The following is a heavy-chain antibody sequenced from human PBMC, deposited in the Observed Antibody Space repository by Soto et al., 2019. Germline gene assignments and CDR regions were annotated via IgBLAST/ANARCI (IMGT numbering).Heavy chain of an antibody. CDR3: ARFGAGARGGMDG. V-gene: IGHV1-69*13. J-gene: IGHJ6*02. CDR2: IIPIFGTA. D-gene: IGHD6-6*01. CDR1: GGTFSSYA. Sequence: AAVKVSCKASGGTFSSYAISWVRQAPGQGLEWMGGIIPIFGTANYAQEFQGRVTITADESTSTAYMELSSLRSEDTAVYYCARFGAGARGGMDGWGQGTTVTVSS.